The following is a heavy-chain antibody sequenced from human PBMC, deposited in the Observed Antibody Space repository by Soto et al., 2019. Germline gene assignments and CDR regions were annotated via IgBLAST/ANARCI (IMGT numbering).Heavy chain of an antibody. CDR1: GGSVSSGSYY. CDR3: AREAWLALFDS. J-gene: IGHJ5*01. Sequence: SETLSLTCTVSGGSVSSGSYYWSWIRQPPGKGLEWIGEINHSGSTNYNPSLKSRVTISVDTSKNQFSLKLSSVTAADTAVYYCAREAWLALFDSWGQGTLVLVSS. CDR2: INHSGST. D-gene: IGHD3-10*01. V-gene: IGHV4-39*07.